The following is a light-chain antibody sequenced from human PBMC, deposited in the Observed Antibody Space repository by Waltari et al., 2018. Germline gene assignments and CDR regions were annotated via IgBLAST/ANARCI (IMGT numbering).Light chain of an antibody. CDR3: ATWDDTVSGYV. CDR1: SGDVASYDV. J-gene: IGLJ1*01. V-gene: IGLV2-23*02. Sequence: QSALTQSASVSGSPGQSITISCTGTSGDVASYDVVSWYQHHPGKAPKVLIFEVSKRPSGVSNRFSGSKSGNTASLTISGLQAEDEADYYCATWDDTVSGYVFGGGTTVTVL. CDR2: EVS.